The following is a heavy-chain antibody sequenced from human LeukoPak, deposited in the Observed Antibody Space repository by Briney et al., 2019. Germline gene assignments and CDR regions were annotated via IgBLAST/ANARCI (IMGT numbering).Heavy chain of an antibody. D-gene: IGHD6-6*01. J-gene: IGHJ4*02. CDR2: ISSGGGST. CDR1: GFTFSNSA. Sequence: GGSLRLSCAASGFTFSNSAMTWVRQAPGKGLEWVSTISSGGGSTFYADSVKGRFTISGDNSQNTLYLQMNSLRAGDTALYYCAKSYDYSSPSALNYWGQGTLVTVSS. V-gene: IGHV3-23*01. CDR3: AKSYDYSSPSALNY.